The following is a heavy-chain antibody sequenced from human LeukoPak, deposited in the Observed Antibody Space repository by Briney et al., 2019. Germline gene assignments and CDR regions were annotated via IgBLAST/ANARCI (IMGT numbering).Heavy chain of an antibody. V-gene: IGHV1-46*01. CDR1: GYTFTSYY. Sequence: ASVKVSCKASGYTFTSYYMHWVRQAPGQGLEWMGIINPSGGSTSYAQKFQGRVTMTRDTSTSTVYMELRSLRSDDTAVCYCARLDAFDTAMNRNWFDPWGQGTLVTVSS. D-gene: IGHD5-18*01. J-gene: IGHJ5*02. CDR2: INPSGGST. CDR3: ARLDAFDTAMNRNWFDP.